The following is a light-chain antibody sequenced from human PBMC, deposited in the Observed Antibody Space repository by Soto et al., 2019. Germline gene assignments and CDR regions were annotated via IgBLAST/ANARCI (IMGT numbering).Light chain of an antibody. J-gene: IGKJ4*01. CDR3: QQYNSSRST. CDR1: QSVSSSY. Sequence: EIVLTQSPGTLSLSPGERATLSCRASQSVSSSYIAWYLQKPGQAPRLLVYGASSRATGIPDRFSGSGSGTDFTGTISRQEPGDFAVYYCQQYNSSRSTCGGGTTVEIK. CDR2: GAS. V-gene: IGKV3-20*01.